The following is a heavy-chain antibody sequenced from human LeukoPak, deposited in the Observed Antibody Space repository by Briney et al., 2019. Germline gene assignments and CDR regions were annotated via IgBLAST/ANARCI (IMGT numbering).Heavy chain of an antibody. D-gene: IGHD3-16*02. J-gene: IGHJ4*02. CDR3: VRDRGGYHYFDY. Sequence: PGTSLRLSCAASGFTFRNFGMHWVRQAPGKGLEWEAIIWYDGSKSYYADSVKDRFTFSRDNSKNTVYLQMNGLRADDTAVYFCVRDRGGYHYFDYWGQGTLVTVSS. CDR1: GFTFRNFG. V-gene: IGHV3-33*01. CDR2: IWYDGSKS.